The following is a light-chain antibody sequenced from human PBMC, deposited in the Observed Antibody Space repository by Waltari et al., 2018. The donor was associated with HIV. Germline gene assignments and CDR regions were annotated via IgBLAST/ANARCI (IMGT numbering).Light chain of an antibody. CDR3: MQARQSTFT. J-gene: IGKJ3*01. Sequence: DVVMTQSPISLSVSPGESASISCRSSQSLLHSNGDNYLDWYFQKPGQSPQLLIYLGSLRAPGVPDRFSSAGSGTDFTLRISRVEPEDVGVYYCMQARQSTFTFGPGTKIEI. CDR1: QSLLHSNGDNY. CDR2: LGS. V-gene: IGKV2-28*01.